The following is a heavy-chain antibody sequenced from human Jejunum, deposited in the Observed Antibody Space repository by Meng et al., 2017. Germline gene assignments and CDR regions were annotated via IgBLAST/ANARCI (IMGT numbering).Heavy chain of an antibody. V-gene: IGHV3-49*04. Sequence: GESLKISCTTSGFTFRDYALSWVRQAPGKGLEWVGLIRSNAYSGTTEYAASVKGRFTISRDDSKSLLYLQMNSLTTEDTAVYYCTRDLNPSGSFYRGDYWGQGTLVTGSS. J-gene: IGHJ4*02. CDR2: IRSNAYSGTT. CDR1: GFTFRDYA. CDR3: TRDLNPSGSFYRGDY. D-gene: IGHD3-10*01.